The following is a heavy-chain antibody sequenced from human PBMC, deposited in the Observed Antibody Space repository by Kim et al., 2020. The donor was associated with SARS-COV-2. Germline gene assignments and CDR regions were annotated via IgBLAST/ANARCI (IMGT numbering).Heavy chain of an antibody. V-gene: IGHV3-33*01. J-gene: IGHJ6*03. Sequence: YYANPVKGRFTISRDNSKNTLYLKMNSLRAEDTAIYCCARSRNYYYYMDVWGKGTTVTVSS. CDR3: ARSRNYYYYMDV.